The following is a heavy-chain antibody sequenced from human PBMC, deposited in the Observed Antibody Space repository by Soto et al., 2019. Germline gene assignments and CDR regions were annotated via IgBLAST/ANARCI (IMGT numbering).Heavy chain of an antibody. V-gene: IGHV1-46*04. CDR3: ARERGTMVRGVSYSYYGMDV. J-gene: IGHJ6*02. CDR1: GYTFTSYY. Sequence: QVQLVQSGAEVKKPGASVKVSCKASGYTFTSYYMHWVRQAPGQGLEWMGIINPSGGSTSYAQKLQGRVTMTRDTSTSTVYMELSSLRSEDTAVYYCARERGTMVRGVSYSYYGMDVWGQGTTVTVSS. D-gene: IGHD3-10*01. CDR2: INPSGGST.